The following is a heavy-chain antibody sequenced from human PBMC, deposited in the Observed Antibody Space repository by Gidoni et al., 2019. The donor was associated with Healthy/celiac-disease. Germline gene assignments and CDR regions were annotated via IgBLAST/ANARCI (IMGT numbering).Heavy chain of an antibody. D-gene: IGHD2-2*01. V-gene: IGHV3-30-3*01. Sequence: QVQLVESGGGVVQPGRSLRLSCAASGFTFSSSAMHWVRQAPGKGLEWVAVISYDGSNKYYADSVKGRFTISRDNSKNTLYLQMNSLRAEDTAVYYCARVDIVVVPAAMLGTYDAFDIWGQGTMVTVSS. CDR3: ARVDIVVVPAAMLGTYDAFDI. CDR2: ISYDGSNK. CDR1: GFTFSSSA. J-gene: IGHJ3*02.